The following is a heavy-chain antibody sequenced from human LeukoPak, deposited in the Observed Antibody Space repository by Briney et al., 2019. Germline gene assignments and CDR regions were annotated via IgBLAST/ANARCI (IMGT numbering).Heavy chain of an antibody. CDR2: ISSSGGST. CDR1: GFTFSSYA. V-gene: IGHV3-64D*09. CDR3: VKERSGGFFDY. J-gene: IGHJ4*02. Sequence: GGSLRLSCSASGFTFSSYAMHRVRQAPGKGLEYVSAISSSGGSTYYADLVKGRFTISRDNSKNTLYLQMSSLRPEDTAVYFCVKERSGGFFDYWGQGTLVTVSS. D-gene: IGHD1-26*01.